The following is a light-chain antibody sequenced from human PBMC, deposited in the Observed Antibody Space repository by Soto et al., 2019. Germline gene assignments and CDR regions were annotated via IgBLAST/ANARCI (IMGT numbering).Light chain of an antibody. J-gene: IGLJ1*01. Sequence: QSVLTQPASVSGSPGQSITISCTGTSGDVGGYNYVSWYQQHPDKAPKLIICEVTNRPSGVSYRFSGSKSGNTASLTISGLQAEDEADYYCCSYTSNTSYVFGTGTKVTVL. CDR2: EVT. V-gene: IGLV2-14*03. CDR1: SGDVGGYNY. CDR3: CSYTSNTSYV.